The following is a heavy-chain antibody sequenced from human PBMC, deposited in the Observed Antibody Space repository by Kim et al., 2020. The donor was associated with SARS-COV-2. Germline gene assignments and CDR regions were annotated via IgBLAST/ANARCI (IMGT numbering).Heavy chain of an antibody. Sequence: GGSLRLSCAASGFSFSDDWMHWVRQAPGKGLVWVSRINSDGSKIDYADSVKGRFTISRDNAKNTLYLQMRSLRVEDTATYFCVRDLNGNSDYWGQGTPVTVSS. CDR1: GFSFSDDW. CDR3: VRDLNGNSDY. CDR2: INSDGSKI. D-gene: IGHD1-7*01. V-gene: IGHV3-74*01. J-gene: IGHJ4*02.